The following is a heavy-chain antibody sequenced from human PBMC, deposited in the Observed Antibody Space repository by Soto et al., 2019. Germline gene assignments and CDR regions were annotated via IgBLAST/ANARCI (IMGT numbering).Heavy chain of an antibody. D-gene: IGHD2-15*01. CDR3: AAARVVVVAATPWGMDV. J-gene: IGHJ6*02. CDR2: IVVGSGNT. V-gene: IGHV1-58*01. CDR1: GFTFTSSA. Sequence: SVKVSCKASGFTFTSSAVQWVRQARGQRLEWIGWIVVGSGNTNYAQKFQERVTITRDMSTSTAYMELSSLRSEDTAVYYCAAARVVVVAATPWGMDVWGQGTTVTVSS.